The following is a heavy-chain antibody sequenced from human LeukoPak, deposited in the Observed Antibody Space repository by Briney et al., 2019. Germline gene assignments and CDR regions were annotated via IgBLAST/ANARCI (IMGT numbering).Heavy chain of an antibody. J-gene: IGHJ4*02. V-gene: IGHV4-39*07. CDR2: IYYSGST. Sequence: PSETLSLTCTVSGGSISSSSYYWGWIRQPPGKGLEWIGSIYYSGSTYYNPSLKSRVTISVDTSKNQFSLKLSSVTAADTAVYYCARDLEWLGLDYWGQGTLVTVSS. CDR1: GGSISSSSYY. D-gene: IGHD3-3*01. CDR3: ARDLEWLGLDY.